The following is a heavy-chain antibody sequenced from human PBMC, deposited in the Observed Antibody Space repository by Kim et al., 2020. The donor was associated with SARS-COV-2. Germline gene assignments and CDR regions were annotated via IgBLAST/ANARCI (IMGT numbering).Heavy chain of an antibody. V-gene: IGHV3-33*06. Sequence: YAETVKSPFTLSTDNPKNTLDLQMQRLRAEDSAVYYCAKEYSGSFYSLDYWGQGTLVTVSS. D-gene: IGHD1-26*01. J-gene: IGHJ4*02. CDR3: AKEYSGSFYSLDY.